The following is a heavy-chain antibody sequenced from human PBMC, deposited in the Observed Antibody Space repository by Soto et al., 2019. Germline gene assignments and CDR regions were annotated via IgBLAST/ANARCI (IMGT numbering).Heavy chain of an antibody. CDR3: ARGLPATY. CDR2: VTYSGST. J-gene: IGHJ4*02. Sequence: QVQLQQWGAGLLKPSETLSLTCAVFGESVRDYFWSWIRQPPGKGLEWIGEVTYSGSTNYNPSLKRRVTMSVDTSANRFSLQLRSATAADAAVYSCARGLPATYWGQGTLVTVSS. V-gene: IGHV4-34*01. CDR1: GESVRDYF.